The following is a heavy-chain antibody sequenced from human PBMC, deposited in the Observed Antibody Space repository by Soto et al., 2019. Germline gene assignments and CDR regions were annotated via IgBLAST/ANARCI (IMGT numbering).Heavy chain of an antibody. V-gene: IGHV3-7*01. D-gene: IGHD3-10*01. Sequence: GGSLRLSCVASGFTFSGYWMSWVRQAPGKGLERVANIKQDGSEKYYVDSVKGRFTISRDNTKNSLYLQMNSLRAEDTAIYYCARGYYYNGGKYGVDVWGQATPVTSP. CDR2: IKQDGSEK. CDR1: GFTFSGYW. CDR3: ARGYYYNGGKYGVDV. J-gene: IGHJ6*02.